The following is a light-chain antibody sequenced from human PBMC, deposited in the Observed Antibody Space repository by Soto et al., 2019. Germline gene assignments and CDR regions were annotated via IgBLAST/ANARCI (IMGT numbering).Light chain of an antibody. J-gene: IGKJ1*01. CDR2: DAS. V-gene: IGKV1-5*01. Sequence: DIQMTQSPSTLSASVGDRVTMTCRASQSISYWLAWYQQKPGKAPKLLIFDASSLESGVPSRFSGSRSGTEFTLTISSLQPDDFATYHCQQYYTYSTFGQGTKVDI. CDR3: QQYYTYST. CDR1: QSISYW.